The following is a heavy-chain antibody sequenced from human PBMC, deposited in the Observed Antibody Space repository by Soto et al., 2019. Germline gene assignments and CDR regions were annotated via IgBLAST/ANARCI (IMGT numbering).Heavy chain of an antibody. CDR3: ARALGSIAAHRAFDI. J-gene: IGHJ3*02. CDR2: ISGSGGST. CDR1: GFTFNNYG. D-gene: IGHD6-6*01. Sequence: GGSLRLSCAASGFTFNNYGMNWVRQAPGKGLEWVSAISGSGGSTYYADSVKGRFTISRDNSKNSLFLQMNSLRAEDTAVYYCARALGSIAAHRAFDIWGQGTMVTVS. V-gene: IGHV3-23*01.